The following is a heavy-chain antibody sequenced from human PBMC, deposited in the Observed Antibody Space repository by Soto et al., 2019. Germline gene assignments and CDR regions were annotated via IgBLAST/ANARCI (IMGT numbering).Heavy chain of an antibody. V-gene: IGHV3-30*18. J-gene: IGHJ4*02. CDR1: GFNFDNYG. CDR2: ITYDGSNK. CDR3: AKDRVGGTFYTPLGF. D-gene: IGHD1-7*01. Sequence: GLSCQASGFNFDNYGMHWVRQAPGKGLEWVAVITYDGSNKYYADSVKGRFTISRDNSKNTPSLHLNTLKPEDTAVYHCAKDRVGGTFYTPLGFWGQGTLVTVSS.